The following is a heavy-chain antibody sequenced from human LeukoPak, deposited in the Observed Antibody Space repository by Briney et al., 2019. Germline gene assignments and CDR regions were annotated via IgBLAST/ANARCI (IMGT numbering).Heavy chain of an antibody. D-gene: IGHD3-3*01. CDR2: ISWNSGSI. CDR3: AKDRSSSGYDFWSGEGVSDY. J-gene: IGHJ4*02. Sequence: GGSLRLSCAASGFTFDDYAMHWVRQAPGKGLEWVSGISWNSGSIGYADSVKGRFTISRDNAKSSLYLQMNSLRAEDTALYYCAKDRSSSGYDFWSGEGVSDYWGQGTLVTVSS. V-gene: IGHV3-9*01. CDR1: GFTFDDYA.